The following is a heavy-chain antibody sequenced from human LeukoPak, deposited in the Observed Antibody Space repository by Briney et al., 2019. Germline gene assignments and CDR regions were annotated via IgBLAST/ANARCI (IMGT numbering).Heavy chain of an antibody. Sequence: SETLSLTCTVSGGSISSYYWSWIRQPPGKGLEWIGYVYYSGSTNYNPSLKSRVTISVDTSKNQFSLKLSSVTAADTAVYYCARVHSTWEGGVDWFDPWGQGTLVTVSS. CDR3: ARVHSTWEGGVDWFDP. V-gene: IGHV4-59*01. CDR2: VYYSGST. CDR1: GGSISSYY. J-gene: IGHJ5*02. D-gene: IGHD1-26*01.